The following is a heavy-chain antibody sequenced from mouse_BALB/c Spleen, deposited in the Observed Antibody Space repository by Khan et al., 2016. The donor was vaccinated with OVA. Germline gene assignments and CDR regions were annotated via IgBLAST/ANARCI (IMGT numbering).Heavy chain of an antibody. J-gene: IGHJ3*01. CDR1: GFNIKDTY. CDR3: ATRYGNPLAY. V-gene: IGHV14-3*02. D-gene: IGHD2-1*01. Sequence: EVQLQESGAELVKPGASVKLSCTASGFNIKDTYIHWVNQRPEQGLEWIGRIDPANDNTNYDPKFQGKATITADTSSNTAYLHLSSLTSEDTAVYYCATRYGNPLAYWGQGTLGSLSA. CDR2: IDPANDNT.